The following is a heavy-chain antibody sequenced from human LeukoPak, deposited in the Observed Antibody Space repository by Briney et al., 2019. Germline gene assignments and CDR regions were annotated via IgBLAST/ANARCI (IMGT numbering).Heavy chain of an antibody. CDR3: AKDVSLYYDSNVRKGPVDY. D-gene: IGHD3-22*01. CDR1: GFTFSSYG. J-gene: IGHJ4*01. Sequence: PGGSLRLSCAASGFTFSSYGMHWVRQAPGKGLEWVAFIRYDGSNKYYADSVKGRFTISRDNSKNTLYLQMNSLRAEDTDVYYCAKDVSLYYDSNVRKGPVDYWGQGTLVTVSS. CDR2: IRYDGSNK. V-gene: IGHV3-30*02.